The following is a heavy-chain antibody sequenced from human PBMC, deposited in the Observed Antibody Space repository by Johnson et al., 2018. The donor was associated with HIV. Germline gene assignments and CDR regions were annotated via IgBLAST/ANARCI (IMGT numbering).Heavy chain of an antibody. CDR3: AREAATTFWGLVAFDI. V-gene: IGHV3-30-3*01. CDR1: GFTFSSYA. D-gene: IGHD3-10*02. Sequence: QVQLVESGGGVVQPGRSLRLSCAASGFTFSSYAMHWVRQAPGKGLEWVAVISYDGSNKYYADSVKGRLPIYRDNSKNTLYRQMNSLRAEDTAGNYCAREAATTFWGLVAFDIWGQGTLVTVSS. J-gene: IGHJ3*02. CDR2: ISYDGSNK.